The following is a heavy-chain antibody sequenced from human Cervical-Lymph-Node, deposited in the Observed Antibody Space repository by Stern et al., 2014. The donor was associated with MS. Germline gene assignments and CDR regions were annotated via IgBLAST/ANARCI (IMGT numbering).Heavy chain of an antibody. V-gene: IGHV3-33*01. J-gene: IGHJ3*02. CDR1: GFTFSSYG. D-gene: IGHD2-15*01. CDR2: IWYDGSNK. CDR3: ARDRRIDNDAFDI. Sequence: QMQLVQYGGGVVQPGRSLRLSCAASGFTFSSYGMHWVRQAPGKGLEWVAVIWYDGSNKYYADSVKGRFTISRDNSKNTLYLQMNSLRAEDTAVYYCARDRRIDNDAFDIWGQGTMVTVSS.